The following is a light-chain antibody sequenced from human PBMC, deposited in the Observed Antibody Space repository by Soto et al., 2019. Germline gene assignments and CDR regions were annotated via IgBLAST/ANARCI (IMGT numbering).Light chain of an antibody. CDR1: ESVSSS. J-gene: IGKJ1*01. V-gene: IGKV3-15*01. CDR3: LHYNTWPWT. CDR2: GAS. Sequence: EIVLTQSPGTLSLSPGERATLSCRASESVSSSSLAWYQQIPGQTPRLLIYGASTRATGIPVRFSGSGSGTEFILTISSLQSEDFAVYYCLHYNTWPWTFGQGTKVDIK.